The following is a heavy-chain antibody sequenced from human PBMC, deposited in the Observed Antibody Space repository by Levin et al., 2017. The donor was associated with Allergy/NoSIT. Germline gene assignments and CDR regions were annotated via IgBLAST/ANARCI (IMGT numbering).Heavy chain of an antibody. Sequence: ASVKVSCKASGYTFTSYGISWVRQAPGQGLEWMGWISAYNGNTNYAQKLQGRVTMTTDTSTSTAYMELRSLRSDDTAVYYCARDRLLLWFGVRRNWFDPWGQGTLVTVSS. J-gene: IGHJ5*02. D-gene: IGHD3-10*01. CDR1: GYTFTSYG. CDR2: ISAYNGNT. V-gene: IGHV1-18*01. CDR3: ARDRLLLWFGVRRNWFDP.